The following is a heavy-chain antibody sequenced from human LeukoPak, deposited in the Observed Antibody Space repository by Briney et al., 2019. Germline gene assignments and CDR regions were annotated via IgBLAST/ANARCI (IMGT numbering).Heavy chain of an antibody. V-gene: IGHV1-69*13. Sequence: GASVKVSCKASGGTFSSYAIGWVRQAPGQGLEWMGGIIPIFGTANYAQKFQGRVTITADESTSTAYMELSSLRSEDTAVYYCARILRSLGAFDIWGQGTMVTVSS. J-gene: IGHJ3*02. CDR3: ARILRSLGAFDI. CDR1: GGTFSSYA. CDR2: IIPIFGTA. D-gene: IGHD3-16*01.